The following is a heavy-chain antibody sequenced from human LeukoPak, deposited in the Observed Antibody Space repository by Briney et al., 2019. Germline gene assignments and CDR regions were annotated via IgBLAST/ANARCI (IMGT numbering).Heavy chain of an antibody. V-gene: IGHV1-8*01. CDR2: MNPSRGNT. CDR3: ARGYYDTNSYYYRLDL. CDR1: GYIFTTYD. Sequence: ASVKVSCKASGYIFTTYDINWVRQATGHGLEGWGGMNPSRGNTGYAQKFQGRVTMTRNTSISTAYMELSSLRSEDTDIYYCARGYYDTNSYYYRLDLWGQGTLVTVSS. J-gene: IGHJ5*02. D-gene: IGHD3-22*01.